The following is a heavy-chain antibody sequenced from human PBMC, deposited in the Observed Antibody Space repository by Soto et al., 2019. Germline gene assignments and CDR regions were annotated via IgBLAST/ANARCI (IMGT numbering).Heavy chain of an antibody. Sequence: PSETLSLTGTVSGGSISSSSYYWGWIRQPPGKGLEWIGSIYYSGSTYYNPSLKSRVTISVDTSKNQFSLKLSSVTAADTAVYYCARVLGFLDWLLKETSYSSIDVWGQGTTVTVSS. CDR3: ARVLGFLDWLLKETSYSSIDV. V-gene: IGHV4-39*01. D-gene: IGHD3-3*01. CDR1: GGSISSSSYY. J-gene: IGHJ6*02. CDR2: IYYSGST.